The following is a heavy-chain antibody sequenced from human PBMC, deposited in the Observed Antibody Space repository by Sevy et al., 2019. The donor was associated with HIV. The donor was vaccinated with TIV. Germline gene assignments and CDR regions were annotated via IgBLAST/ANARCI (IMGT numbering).Heavy chain of an antibody. CDR3: AKDAIMTTEISSFDS. D-gene: IGHD4-4*01. V-gene: IGHV3-23*01. CDR1: GFTFSTYA. Sequence: GGSLRLSCAASGFTFSTYAMGWVRQAPGKGLEWVSSISDSGGATKYADSVNGRFIISRDNSNSTLYLQMNSLRVEDTAVYYCAKDAIMTTEISSFDSWGQGTLVTVSS. J-gene: IGHJ4*02. CDR2: ISDSGGAT.